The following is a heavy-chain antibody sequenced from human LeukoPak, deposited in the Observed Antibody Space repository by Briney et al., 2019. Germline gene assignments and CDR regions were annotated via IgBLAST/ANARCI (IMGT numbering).Heavy chain of an antibody. V-gene: IGHV3-64*01. Sequence: SGGSLRLSCAASGFTFSSYAMHWVRQAPGKGLEYVSAISHNGGTTYYANSVKGRFTISRDNSKNTLYLQMGSLRVEDTAVYYCTRDLMDYDVSTGLHHYYMDVWGQGTTVTVSS. CDR2: ISHNGGTT. CDR1: GFTFSSYA. CDR3: TRDLMDYDVSTGLHHYYMDV. D-gene: IGHD3-9*01. J-gene: IGHJ6*02.